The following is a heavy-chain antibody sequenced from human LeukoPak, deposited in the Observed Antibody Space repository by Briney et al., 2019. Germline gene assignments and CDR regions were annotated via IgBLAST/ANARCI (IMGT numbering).Heavy chain of an antibody. Sequence: PGGSLRLSCVVSGFTFSNYGMQWVRQAPGKGLEWLAVVSHDGGTKFYADSVKGRFTISRDNSKNTLDLEMYSLTTEDTAVYYCAKEPTSYSSGWYFQHWGQGTLVTVSS. CDR1: GFTFSNYG. CDR2: VSHDGGTK. V-gene: IGHV3-30*18. D-gene: IGHD6-13*01. CDR3: AKEPTSYSSGWYFQH. J-gene: IGHJ1*01.